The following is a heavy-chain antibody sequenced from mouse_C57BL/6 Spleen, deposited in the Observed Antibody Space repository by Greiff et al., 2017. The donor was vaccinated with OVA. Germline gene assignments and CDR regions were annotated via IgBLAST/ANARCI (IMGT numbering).Heavy chain of an antibody. CDR1: GFTFSSYA. CDR3: AREGDVYAMDY. J-gene: IGHJ4*01. Sequence: DVMLVESGGGLVKPGGSLKLSCAASGFTFSSYAMSWVRQTPEKRLEWVATISDGGSYTYYPDNVKGRFTISRDNAKNNLYLQMSHLKSEDTAMYYCAREGDVYAMDYWGQGTSVTVSS. CDR2: ISDGGSYT. V-gene: IGHV5-4*01.